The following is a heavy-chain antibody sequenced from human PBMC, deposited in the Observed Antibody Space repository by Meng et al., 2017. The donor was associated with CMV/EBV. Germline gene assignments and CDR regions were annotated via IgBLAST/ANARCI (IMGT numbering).Heavy chain of an antibody. CDR3: ARTAQGRNWFDP. CDR1: GYTFTSYY. D-gene: IGHD2-21*02. J-gene: IGHJ5*02. V-gene: IGHV1-46*01. Sequence: QVQLVQSGAEVKKPGASVKVACKASGYTFTSYYMHWVRQAPGQGLEWMGIINPSGGSTSYAQKFQGRVTMTRDTSTSTVYMELSSLRSEDTAVYYCARTAQGRNWFDPWGQGTLVTVSS. CDR2: INPSGGST.